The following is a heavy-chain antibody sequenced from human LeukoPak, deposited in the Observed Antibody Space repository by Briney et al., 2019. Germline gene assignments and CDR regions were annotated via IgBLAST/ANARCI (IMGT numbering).Heavy chain of an antibody. V-gene: IGHV4-4*07. CDR3: ARDTRSYDSSGYYFFDF. CDR2: IYTSGST. Sequence: SETLSLTCTVSGGSMSTHLWSWIRQPAGKGPEWIGRIYTSGSTNSNPSLKSRATISMDTSKYHFSLKLSSVTAADTAVYFCARDTRSYDSSGYYFFDFWGQGTLVTVSS. D-gene: IGHD3-22*01. J-gene: IGHJ4*02. CDR1: GGSMSTHL.